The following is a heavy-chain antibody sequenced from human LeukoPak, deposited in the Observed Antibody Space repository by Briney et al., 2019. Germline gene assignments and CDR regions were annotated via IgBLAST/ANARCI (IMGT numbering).Heavy chain of an antibody. J-gene: IGHJ4*02. V-gene: IGHV4-39*01. CDR2: IHYVGST. Sequence: SATLSLTCTVSGGSFSNYNYYWGWIRQSPGKGLEWIGGIHYVGSTYYNPSLKSRVTISVDTSKNQFSLNLSSVTAADTAVYYCARQNNFDFWSGFFDYWGLGALVTVSS. CDR1: GGSFSNYNYY. D-gene: IGHD3-3*01. CDR3: ARQNNFDFWSGFFDY.